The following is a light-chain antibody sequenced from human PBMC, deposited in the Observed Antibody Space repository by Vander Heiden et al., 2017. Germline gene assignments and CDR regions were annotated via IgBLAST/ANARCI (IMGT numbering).Light chain of an antibody. CDR1: QDISNY. V-gene: IGKV1-33*01. CDR2: HAS. J-gene: IGKJ2*01. CDR3: QQYDNLPYT. Sequence: DIQMTQSPSSLSASVGDRVTITCQASQDISNYLNWYQQKPGKAPNLLIYHASNLETGVPSRLSGSGSGTDFTFTISSLQPEDIATYYCQQYDNLPYTFGQGTKLEIK.